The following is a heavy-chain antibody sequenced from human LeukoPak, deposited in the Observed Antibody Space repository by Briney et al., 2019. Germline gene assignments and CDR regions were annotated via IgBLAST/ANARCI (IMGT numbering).Heavy chain of an antibody. D-gene: IGHD3-10*01. CDR1: GFTFSSYG. V-gene: IGHV3-30*02. Sequence: GGSLRLSCAASGFTFSSYGMHWVRQAPGKGLEWVAFIRYDGSNKYYADSVKGRFTISRDNSKNTLYLQMNSLRAEDTAVYYCAKPELLRFGEFNYDYWGQGTLVTVSS. CDR2: IRYDGSNK. J-gene: IGHJ4*02. CDR3: AKPELLRFGEFNYDY.